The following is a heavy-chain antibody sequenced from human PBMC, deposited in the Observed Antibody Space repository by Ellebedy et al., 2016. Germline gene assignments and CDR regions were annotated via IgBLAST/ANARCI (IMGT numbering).Heavy chain of an antibody. CDR1: GYTFTTNA. Sequence: ASVKVSCKASGYTFTTNAMHWVRQAPGQRLEWMGWINPGNGNTKYSQKFQGRVTITRDTSASTAYMELSSLRSEDTAIYYCARGGIAPAGMQPNFDYWGQGTLVTASS. CDR2: INPGNGNT. CDR3: ARGGIAPAGMQPNFDY. V-gene: IGHV1-3*01. D-gene: IGHD6-13*01. J-gene: IGHJ4*02.